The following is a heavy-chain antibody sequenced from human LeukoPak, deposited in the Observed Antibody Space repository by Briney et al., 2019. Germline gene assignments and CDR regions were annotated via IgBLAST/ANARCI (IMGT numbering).Heavy chain of an antibody. D-gene: IGHD3-10*01. V-gene: IGHV3-23*01. J-gene: IGHJ4*02. CDR3: ARAVWFGELNY. Sequence: GGSLRLSCAASEFTFSSYAMTWVRQAPGKGLEWVSAISGSGGSTYYADSVKGRFTISRDNSKNTLYLQMNSLRAEETAVYYCARAVWFGELNYWGQGTLVTVSS. CDR1: EFTFSSYA. CDR2: ISGSGGST.